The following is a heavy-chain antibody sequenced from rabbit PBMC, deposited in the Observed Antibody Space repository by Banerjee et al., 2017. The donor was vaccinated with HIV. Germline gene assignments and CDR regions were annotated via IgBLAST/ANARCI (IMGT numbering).Heavy chain of an antibody. V-gene: IGHV1S45*01. CDR2: INTSSGNT. CDR3: AREYSSGWGHFNL. Sequence: QEQLEESGGDLVKPEGSLTLTCTASGFSFSNKYVMCWVRQAPGKGLEWIACINTSSGNTVYATWAKGRFTISKTSWTTVTLQMTSLTAADTATYFCAREYSSGWGHFNLWGPGTLVTVS. CDR1: GFSFSNKYV. D-gene: IGHD4-1*01. J-gene: IGHJ4*01.